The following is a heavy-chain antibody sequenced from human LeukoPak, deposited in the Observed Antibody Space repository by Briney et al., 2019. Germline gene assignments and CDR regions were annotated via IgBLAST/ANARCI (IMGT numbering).Heavy chain of an antibody. Sequence: QPGRSLRLSCAASGFTFDDYAMHWVRQAPGKGLEWVSGINWNSGTIGYADSVKGRFTISRDNAKNSLYLQMNSLGAEDTAFYYCAKAHSGWYSGVGDWGQGTLVTVSS. J-gene: IGHJ4*02. CDR3: AKAHSGWYSGVGD. V-gene: IGHV3-9*01. CDR1: GFTFDDYA. D-gene: IGHD6-19*01. CDR2: INWNSGTI.